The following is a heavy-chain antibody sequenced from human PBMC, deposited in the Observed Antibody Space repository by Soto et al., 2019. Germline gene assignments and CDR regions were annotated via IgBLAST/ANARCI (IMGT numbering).Heavy chain of an antibody. CDR2: INSDGSST. J-gene: IGHJ4*02. D-gene: IGHD3-16*02. CDR3: ARMKGYVWGSYRYINYFDY. CDR1: GFTFSSYW. Sequence: PGGSLRLSCAASGFTFSSYWMHWVRQAPGKGLVWVSRINSDGSSTSYADSVKGRFTISRDNAKNTLYLQMNSLRAEDTAVYYCARMKGYVWGSYRYINYFDYWGQGTLVTVS. V-gene: IGHV3-74*01.